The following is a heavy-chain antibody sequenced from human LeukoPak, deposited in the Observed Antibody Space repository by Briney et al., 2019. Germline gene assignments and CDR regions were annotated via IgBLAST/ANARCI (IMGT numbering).Heavy chain of an antibody. Sequence: PGGSLRLSCAASGFTFDDYAMHWVRQAPGKGLEWVSSISWNSGSIGYADSVKGRFTISRDNAKNSLYLQMNSLRAEDTALYYCAKDFGSSSWFSEIDYWGQGTLVTVSS. J-gene: IGHJ4*02. CDR1: GFTFDDYA. D-gene: IGHD6-13*01. CDR2: ISWNSGSI. V-gene: IGHV3-9*01. CDR3: AKDFGSSSWFSEIDY.